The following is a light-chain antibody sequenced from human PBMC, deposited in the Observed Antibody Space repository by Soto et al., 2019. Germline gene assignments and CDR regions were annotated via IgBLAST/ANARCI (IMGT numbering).Light chain of an antibody. CDR1: QSISSW. V-gene: IGKV1-5*03. CDR3: QQYNGYPYT. Sequence: DIQMTQSPSTLSASVGDRVTITCRASQSISSWLAWYLQKPGNAPKVLIYKASNLETGVPSRFSGSGSETEFTLTISSLQPDDFATYYCQQYNGYPYTFGQGTKLEIK. J-gene: IGKJ2*01. CDR2: KAS.